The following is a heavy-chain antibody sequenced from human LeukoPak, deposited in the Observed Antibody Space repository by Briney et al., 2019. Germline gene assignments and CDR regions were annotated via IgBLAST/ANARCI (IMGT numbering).Heavy chain of an antibody. CDR1: GGSISSGSYY. Sequence: SETLSLTCTVSGGSISSGSYYWSWIRQPAGKGLEWIGRIYTSGSTNYNPSLKSRVTISVDTSKNQFSLKLSSVTAADTAVYYCARRGELERRGAFDIWGQGTMVTVSS. V-gene: IGHV4-61*02. J-gene: IGHJ3*02. CDR3: ARRGELERRGAFDI. CDR2: IYTSGST. D-gene: IGHD1-1*01.